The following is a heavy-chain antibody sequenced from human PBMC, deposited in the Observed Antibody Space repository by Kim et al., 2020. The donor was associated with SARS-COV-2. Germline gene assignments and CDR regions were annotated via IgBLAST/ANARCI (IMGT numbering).Heavy chain of an antibody. J-gene: IGHJ4*02. V-gene: IGHV4-39*07. CDR3: AKTYDRSGYFFATYDY. D-gene: IGHD3-22*01. Sequence: SLKSRVTISVDTSKNQFSLRLSSVTAADTAVYYCAKTYDRSGYFFATYDYWGQGTLVTVSS.